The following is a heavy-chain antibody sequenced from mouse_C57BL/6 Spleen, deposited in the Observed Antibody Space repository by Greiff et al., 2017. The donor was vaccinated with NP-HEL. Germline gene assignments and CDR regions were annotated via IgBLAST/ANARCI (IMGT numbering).Heavy chain of an antibody. CDR2: IWSGGST. CDR3: AREGSFYYVNPWFAY. Sequence: QVQLQQSGPGLVQPSQCLSITCTVSGFSLTSYGVHWVRQSPGKGLEWLGVIWSGGSTDYNAAFISRLSISKDNSKSQVFFKMNSLQADDTAIYYLAREGSFYYVNPWFAYGGQGTLVTVSA. D-gene: IGHD2-1*01. J-gene: IGHJ3*01. CDR1: GFSLTSYG. V-gene: IGHV2-2*01.